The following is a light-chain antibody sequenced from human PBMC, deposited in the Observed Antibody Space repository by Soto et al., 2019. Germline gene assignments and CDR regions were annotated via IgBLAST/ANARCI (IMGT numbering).Light chain of an antibody. J-gene: IGLJ1*01. CDR3: SSYTSSSTSRSTLYV. CDR1: SSDVGDYNY. V-gene: IGLV2-14*01. CDR2: DVS. Sequence: QSVRNNPASVSRSDVDSVTITYTETSSDVGDYNYVSWYQQHPGKAPKLMIYDVSNRPSGVSNRFSGSKSGNTASLTISGLQAEDEADYYCSSYTSSSTSRSTLYVFGTGTKVTVL.